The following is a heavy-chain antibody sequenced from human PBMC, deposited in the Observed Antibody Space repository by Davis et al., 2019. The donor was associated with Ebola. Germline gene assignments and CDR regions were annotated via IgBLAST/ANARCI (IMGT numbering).Heavy chain of an antibody. CDR2: ISYDGSNK. V-gene: IGHV3-30*18. CDR1: GFTFSSYG. J-gene: IGHJ4*02. D-gene: IGHD2-15*01. Sequence: GESLKISCAASGFTFSSYGMHWVRQAPGKGLEWVAVISYDGSNKYYADSVKGRFTISRDNSKNTLYLQMNSLRAEDTAVYYCAKGYCSGGRCYSGSFDYWGQGTLVTVSS. CDR3: AKGYCSGGRCYSGSFDY.